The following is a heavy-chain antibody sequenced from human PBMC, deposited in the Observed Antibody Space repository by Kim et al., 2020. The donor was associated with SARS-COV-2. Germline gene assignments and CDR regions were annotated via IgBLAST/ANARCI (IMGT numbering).Heavy chain of an antibody. V-gene: IGHV3-30-3*01. CDR3: ARGGGYSSSSEPDY. D-gene: IGHD6-6*01. J-gene: IGHJ4*02. Sequence: GGSLRLSCAASGFTFSSYAMHWVRQAPGKGLEWVAVISYDGSNKYYADSVKGRFTISRDNSKNTLYLQMNSLRAEDTAVYYCARGGGYSSSSEPDYWGQGTLVTVSS. CDR1: GFTFSSYA. CDR2: ISYDGSNK.